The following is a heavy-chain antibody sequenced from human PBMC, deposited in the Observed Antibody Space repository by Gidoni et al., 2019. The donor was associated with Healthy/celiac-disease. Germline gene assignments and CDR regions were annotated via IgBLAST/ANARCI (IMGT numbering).Heavy chain of an antibody. V-gene: IGHV3-30*18. CDR2: ISYDGSNK. CDR3: AKRIAAAGSDYYYYGMDV. Sequence: QVQLVESGGGVVQPGRSLRLSCAASGFTFSSYGMHWVRQAPGKGLEWVAVISYDGSNKYYADSVKGRFTISRDNSKNTLYLQMNSLRAEDTAVYYCAKRIAAAGSDYYYYGMDVWGQGTTVTVSS. CDR1: GFTFSSYG. D-gene: IGHD6-13*01. J-gene: IGHJ6*02.